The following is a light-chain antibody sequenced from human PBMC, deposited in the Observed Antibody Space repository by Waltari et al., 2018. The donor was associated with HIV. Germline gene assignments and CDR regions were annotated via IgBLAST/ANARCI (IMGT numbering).Light chain of an antibody. Sequence: DIQMTQSPSSLSASVGDRVTITCRASQSISSYLNWYQQKPGKAPKLLIYAASSLQSGVPSRFSCSGSGTDFTLTISSLQPEEFATYYCQQSYSTPTFGQGTRLEIK. CDR3: QQSYSTPT. V-gene: IGKV1-39*01. CDR1: QSISSY. CDR2: AAS. J-gene: IGKJ5*01.